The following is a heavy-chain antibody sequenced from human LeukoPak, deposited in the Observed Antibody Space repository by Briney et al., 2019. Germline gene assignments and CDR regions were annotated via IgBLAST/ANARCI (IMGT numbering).Heavy chain of an antibody. CDR2: ISFDGSNK. CDR3: AKPFYFDFRAPFDY. CDR1: GFSFSKKG. V-gene: IGHV3-30*18. D-gene: IGHD3-22*01. Sequence: GFSFSKKGMHWVRQAPGKGLEWVAVISFDGSNKYYADSVKGRFTISRDNSKNTLYLQMNSLRAEDTAVYHCAKPFYFDFRAPFDYWGQGTLVTVSS. J-gene: IGHJ4*02.